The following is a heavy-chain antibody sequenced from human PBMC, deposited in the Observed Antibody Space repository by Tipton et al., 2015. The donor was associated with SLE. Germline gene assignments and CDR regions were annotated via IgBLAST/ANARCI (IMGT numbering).Heavy chain of an antibody. D-gene: IGHD3-16*01. CDR1: GFTFSNYE. J-gene: IGHJ1*01. CDR3: AREDREAGGFQH. Sequence: SLRLSCSASGFTFSNYEMNWVRQAPGQGLGWISYIGSTGTTKTYADSVKGRFSISRDNAKNSLYLQMNSLRAEDTAVYYCAREDREAGGFQHWGQGTLVTVPS. CDR2: IGSTGTTK. V-gene: IGHV3-48*03.